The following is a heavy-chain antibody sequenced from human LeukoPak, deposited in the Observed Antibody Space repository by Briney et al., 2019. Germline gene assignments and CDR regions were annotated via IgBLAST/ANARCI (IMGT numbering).Heavy chain of an antibody. J-gene: IGHJ5*02. CDR2: IRYDGSNK. D-gene: IGHD3-22*01. CDR3: AKRLVIGNWFDP. V-gene: IGHV3-30*02. Sequence: PGGSLRLSCAASGFTFSSYGMHWVRQAPGKGLEWVAFIRYDGSNKYYADSVKGRFTISRDNSKNTLYLQMNSLRAEDTAVYYCAKRLVIGNWFDPWGQGTLVTVSS. CDR1: GFTFSSYG.